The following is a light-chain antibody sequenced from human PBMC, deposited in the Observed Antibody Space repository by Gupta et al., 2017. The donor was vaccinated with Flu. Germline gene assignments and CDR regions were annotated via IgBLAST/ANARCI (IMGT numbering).Light chain of an antibody. Sequence: SYALTQPPSVSVSPGQPASITCSGDKLGDKYACWYQQKPGQSPVLVIYQDSKRPSGIPERFSGSISGNTATLTISGTQAMDEADYYCQAWDSSTYVFGTGTKVTVL. CDR2: QDS. V-gene: IGLV3-1*01. CDR1: KLGDKY. J-gene: IGLJ1*01. CDR3: QAWDSSTYV.